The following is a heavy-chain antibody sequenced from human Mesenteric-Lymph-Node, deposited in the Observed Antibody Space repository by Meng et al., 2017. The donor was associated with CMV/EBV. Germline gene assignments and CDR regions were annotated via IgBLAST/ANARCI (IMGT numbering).Heavy chain of an antibody. CDR2: IYPGDSDT. J-gene: IGHJ5*02. Sequence: GGSLRLSCKGSGYSFTSYWIGWVRQMPGKGLEWMGIIYPGDSDTRYSPSFQGQVTISADKSISTAYLQWSSLKASDTAMYYCARTTLDYSSSSWWFDPWGQGTLVTVSS. CDR1: GYSFTSYW. CDR3: ARTTLDYSSSSWWFDP. V-gene: IGHV5-51*01. D-gene: IGHD6-6*01.